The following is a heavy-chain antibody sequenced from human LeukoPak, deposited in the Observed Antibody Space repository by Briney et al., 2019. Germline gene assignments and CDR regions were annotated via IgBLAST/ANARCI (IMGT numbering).Heavy chain of an antibody. J-gene: IGHJ6*03. V-gene: IGHV3-43*02. D-gene: IGHD3-22*01. CDR1: GFTFDDYA. CDR2: ISGDGGST. CDR3: AKDKVVLYYDSSGYYYDYYYYTDV. Sequence: GGSLRLSCAASGFTFDDYAMHWVRQAPGKGLEWVSLISGDGGSTYYADSVKGRFTISRDNSKNSLYLQMNSLRTEDTALYYCAKDKVVLYYDSSGYYYDYYYYTDVWGKGTTVTVSS.